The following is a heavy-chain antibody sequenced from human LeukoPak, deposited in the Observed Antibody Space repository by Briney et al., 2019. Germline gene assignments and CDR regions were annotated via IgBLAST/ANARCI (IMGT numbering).Heavy chain of an antibody. D-gene: IGHD4/OR15-4a*01. J-gene: IGHJ4*02. CDR2: ISHDGSKK. CDR1: GLAFSNYP. Sequence: GGSLRLPCAASGLAFSNYPMHWVRQAPGKGLEWVALISHDGSKKYYADSVKGRFTISRDNSKKTMYLQMNSLRAEDTAVYYCARDCGTIPEVANYHFDYWGQGTLVTVSS. V-gene: IGHV3-30-3*01. CDR3: ARDCGTIPEVANYHFDY.